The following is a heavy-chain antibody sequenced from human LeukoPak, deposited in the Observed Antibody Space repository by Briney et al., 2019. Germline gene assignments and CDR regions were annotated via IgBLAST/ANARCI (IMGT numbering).Heavy chain of an antibody. CDR2: INHSGST. CDR1: GGSISSYY. CDR3: ARGFCSGGSCYSYYYYYGMDV. Sequence: SETLSLTCTVSGGSISSYYWSWIRQPPGKGLEWIGEINHSGSTNYNPSLKSRVTISVDTSRNQFSLKLSSVTAADTAVYYCARGFCSGGSCYSYYYYYGMDVWGQGTTVTVSS. J-gene: IGHJ6*02. D-gene: IGHD2-15*01. V-gene: IGHV4-34*01.